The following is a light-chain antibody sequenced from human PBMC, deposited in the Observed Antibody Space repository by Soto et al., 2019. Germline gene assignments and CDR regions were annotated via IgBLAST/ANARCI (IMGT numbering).Light chain of an antibody. CDR2: WAS. J-gene: IGKJ1*01. Sequence: DIVMTQSPDSMAVSLGEGATINCKSSQSVLYSSNNKNYLAWYQQKPGQPPKLLIYWASTRESWVPDRFSGSGSGTDFTLTISSLQAEDVAVYYCQQYYRTPWTFGQGTKVEIK. CDR1: QSVLYSSNNKNY. CDR3: QQYYRTPWT. V-gene: IGKV4-1*01.